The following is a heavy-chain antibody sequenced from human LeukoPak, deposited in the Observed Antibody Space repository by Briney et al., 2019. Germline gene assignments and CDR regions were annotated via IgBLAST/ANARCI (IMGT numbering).Heavy chain of an antibody. CDR1: GGSISSYF. CDR2: IYYSGST. J-gene: IGHJ4*01. D-gene: IGHD2-8*01. V-gene: IGHV4-59*01. CDR3: TSGGMVSGDY. Sequence: SETLSLTCTVSGGSISSYFWSWIRQPPGKGLEWIGYIYYSGSTNYNPSLKSRVTTSRDTSKTQFSLKMRSVTAADTVLYYCTSGGMVSGDYWGHGTLVTVSS.